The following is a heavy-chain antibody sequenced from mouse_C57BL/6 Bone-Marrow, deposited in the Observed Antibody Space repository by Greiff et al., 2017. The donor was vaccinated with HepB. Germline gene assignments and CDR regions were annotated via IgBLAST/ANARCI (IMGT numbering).Heavy chain of an antibody. D-gene: IGHD1-1*01. CDR2: IYPRSGNT. CDR3: AGGVCIYYYGSRGAY. J-gene: IGHJ3*01. V-gene: IGHV1-81*01. Sequence: VMLVESGAELARPGASVKLSCKASGYTFTSYGISWVKQRTGQGLEWIGEIYPRSGNTYYNEKFKGKATLTADKSSSTAYMELRSLTSEDSAVYFCAGGVCIYYYGSRGAYWGQGTLVTVSA. CDR1: GYTFTSYG.